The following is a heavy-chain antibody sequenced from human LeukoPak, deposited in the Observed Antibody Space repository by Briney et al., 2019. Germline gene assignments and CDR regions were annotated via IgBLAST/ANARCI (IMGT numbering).Heavy chain of an antibody. CDR1: GFTFSSYG. CDR2: ISGSGGYT. Sequence: GGTLRLSCAASGFTFSSYGMSWVRQAPGKGLEWVSGISGSGGYTYYADSVKGRFTISRDNSKNTLYLQMNSLRAEDTAIYYCAKDPRVYYGDYLIRWGQGTLVTVSS. V-gene: IGHV3-23*01. J-gene: IGHJ4*02. D-gene: IGHD4-17*01. CDR3: AKDPRVYYGDYLIR.